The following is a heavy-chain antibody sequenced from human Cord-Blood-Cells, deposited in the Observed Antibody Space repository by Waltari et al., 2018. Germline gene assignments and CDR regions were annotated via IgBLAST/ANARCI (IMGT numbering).Heavy chain of an antibody. CDR2: ISGSGGST. CDR1: GFTFSSQA. V-gene: IGHV3-23*01. Sequence: EVQLLESGGGLVQPGGSLGLSCAASGFTFSSQAMSWARQAPGKGLEWVSAISGSGGSTYYADSVKGRFTISRDNSKNTLYLQMNSLRAEDTAVYYCAKEIAARRGAFDIWGQGTMVTVSS. CDR3: AKEIAARRGAFDI. J-gene: IGHJ3*02. D-gene: IGHD6-6*01.